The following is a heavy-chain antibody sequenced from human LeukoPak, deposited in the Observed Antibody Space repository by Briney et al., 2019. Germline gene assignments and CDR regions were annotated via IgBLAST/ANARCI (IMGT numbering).Heavy chain of an antibody. Sequence: GGSLRLSCAASGFTFSSYAMSWVRQAPGKRLEWVSAISGSGGSTYYADSVKGRFTISRDNSKNTLYLQMNSLRAEDTAVYCCAKPGIAAAGTGWFDPWGQGTLVTVSS. CDR2: ISGSGGST. V-gene: IGHV3-23*01. D-gene: IGHD6-13*01. J-gene: IGHJ5*02. CDR1: GFTFSSYA. CDR3: AKPGIAAAGTGWFDP.